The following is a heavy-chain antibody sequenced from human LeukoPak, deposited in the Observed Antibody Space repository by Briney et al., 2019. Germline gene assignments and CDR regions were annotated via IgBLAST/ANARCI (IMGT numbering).Heavy chain of an antibody. D-gene: IGHD4-23*01. Sequence: ASVKVSCKASGYTFTDYYMHWMRQAPGQGLEWMGWINPNSGDTNYAQKFQGRVTMTRDTSISTAYMELSRLRSDDTAVYYCARALMTTVVTTSGGDIWGQGTMVTVSS. J-gene: IGHJ3*02. CDR2: INPNSGDT. CDR1: GYTFTDYY. CDR3: ARALMTTVVTTSGGDI. V-gene: IGHV1-2*02.